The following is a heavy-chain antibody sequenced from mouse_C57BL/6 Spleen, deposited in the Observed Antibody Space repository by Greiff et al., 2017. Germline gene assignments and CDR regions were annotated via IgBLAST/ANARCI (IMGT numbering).Heavy chain of an antibody. CDR2: IFPGSGST. Sequence: QVQLQQSGPELVKPGASVTISCKASGYTFTDYYINWVKQRPGQGLEWIGWIFPGSGSTYYNEKFKGKATLTVDKSSSTAYMLLSSLTSEDSAVYFWSRGDYGRPHAMDYWGQVTSVTVSS. V-gene: IGHV1-75*01. J-gene: IGHJ4*01. D-gene: IGHD1-1*01. CDR1: GYTFTDYY. CDR3: SRGDYGRPHAMDY.